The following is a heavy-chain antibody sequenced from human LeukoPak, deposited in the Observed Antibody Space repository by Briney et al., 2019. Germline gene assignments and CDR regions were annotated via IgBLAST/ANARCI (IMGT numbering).Heavy chain of an antibody. D-gene: IGHD3-3*01. J-gene: IGHJ4*02. CDR1: GYSFTSYW. CDR2: IYPGDSDT. CDR3: ARHPSRFLEWFHFDY. V-gene: IGHV5-51*01. Sequence: GESLKISCKGSGYSFTSYWIGWVRQMPGKGLEWMGIIYPGDSDTRYSPSFQGQVTISADKSISTAYLQWSSLKASDTAMYYCARHPSRFLEWFHFDYWGQGTLVTVSS.